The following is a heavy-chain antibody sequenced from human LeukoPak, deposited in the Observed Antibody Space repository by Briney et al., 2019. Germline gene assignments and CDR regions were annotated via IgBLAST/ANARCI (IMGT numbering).Heavy chain of an antibody. CDR2: ISGSGSGGIT. CDR3: ARARSSYGYGDAFDI. V-gene: IGHV3-23*01. J-gene: IGHJ3*02. D-gene: IGHD5-18*01. CDR1: GFPLSMSA. Sequence: GGSLRLSCAASGFPLSMSAMSWVRQAPGKGLEWVSNISGSGSGGITYYAHSVKSRFTISRDNSKNTLYLQMTSLRAEDTAVYYCARARSSYGYGDAFDIWGQGTMVTVSS.